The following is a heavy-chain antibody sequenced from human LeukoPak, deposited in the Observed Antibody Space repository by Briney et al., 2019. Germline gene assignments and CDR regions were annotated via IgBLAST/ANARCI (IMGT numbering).Heavy chain of an antibody. CDR2: ISGSGGTT. J-gene: IGHJ6*02. Sequence: GGSLRLSCAASGFTFNNYAMNWVRQAPGKGLEWVSVISGSGGTTYYADPVKGRFTISRDSSKNTLYLQMNSLRAEDTAVYYCAKVSGGGLYYDGMDVWGQGTTVTVSS. CDR3: AKVSGGGLYYDGMDV. V-gene: IGHV3-23*01. CDR1: GFTFNNYA. D-gene: IGHD1-14*01.